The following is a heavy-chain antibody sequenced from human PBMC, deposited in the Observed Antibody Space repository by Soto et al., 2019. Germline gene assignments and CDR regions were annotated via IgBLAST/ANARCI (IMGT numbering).Heavy chain of an antibody. Sequence: GASVKVSCKVSGYTLTELSMHWVRQAPGKGLEWMGGFDPEDGETIYAQKFQGRVTMTEDTSTDTTYMELSSLRSEDTAVYYCATFPFRPYSSGWSKGYFEYWGQGTLVTVSS. CDR1: GYTLTELS. D-gene: IGHD6-19*01. CDR2: FDPEDGET. V-gene: IGHV1-24*01. CDR3: ATFPFRPYSSGWSKGYFEY. J-gene: IGHJ4*02.